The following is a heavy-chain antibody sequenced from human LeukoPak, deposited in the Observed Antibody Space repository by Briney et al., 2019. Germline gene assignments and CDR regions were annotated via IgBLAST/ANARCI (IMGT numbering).Heavy chain of an antibody. D-gene: IGHD3-16*01. V-gene: IGHV4-34*01. J-gene: IGHJ4*02. CDR1: GGSFSGYY. CDR2: INHSGST. Sequence: SETLSLTCAVYGGSFSGYYWSWIRQPPGKGLEWIGEINHSGSTNYNPSLKSRVTISVDTSKNQFSLKLSSVTAADTAVYYCARGRLSYFDYWGQGSPVTVSS. CDR3: ARGRLSYFDY.